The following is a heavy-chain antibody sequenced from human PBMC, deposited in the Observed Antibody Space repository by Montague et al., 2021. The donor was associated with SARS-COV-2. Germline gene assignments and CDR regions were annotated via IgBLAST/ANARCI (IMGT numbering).Heavy chain of an antibody. J-gene: IGHJ6*02. V-gene: IGHV4-39*06. CDR3: AKSEDRDWCGGATWGLYGMDV. Sequence: SETLSLTCTVSGASVTTSSYYWVRLRQSPGKGLEWIGSISDSGSTYSNPSLKSRVSISIDMSKNQFTLELSFVSAADAAIYYCAKSEDRDWCGGATWGLYGMDVWGQGTTVTVSS. CDR2: ISDSGST. D-gene: IGHD3-9*01. CDR1: GASVTTSSYY.